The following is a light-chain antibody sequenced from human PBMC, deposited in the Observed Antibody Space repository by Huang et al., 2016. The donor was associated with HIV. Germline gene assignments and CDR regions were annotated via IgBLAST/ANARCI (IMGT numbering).Light chain of an antibody. CDR3: HLYGASPPDP. CDR2: GTS. CDR1: QSVISDY. Sequence: EIVLTQFSGTLSLSPGERATLSCRTSQSVISDYLAWYQQKPGQAPRLLIYGTSNRATGIPDRFTGDRSGTDFTLTISGIEPEDFAMYYCHLYGASPPDPFGQGTKLEIK. J-gene: IGKJ2*01. V-gene: IGKV3-20*01.